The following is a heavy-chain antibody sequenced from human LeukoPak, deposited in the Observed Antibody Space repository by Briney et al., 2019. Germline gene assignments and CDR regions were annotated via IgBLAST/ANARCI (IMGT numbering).Heavy chain of an antibody. CDR3: ANDYGDNWFDP. D-gene: IGHD4-17*01. CDR1: GYTFTSYY. Sequence: ASVKVSCKASGYTFTSYYMHWLRQAPGQGLEWMGWINPNSGGTNYAQKFQGRVTMTRDTSISTAYMELSRLRADDTAVYYCANDYGDNWFDPWGQGTLVTVSS. CDR2: INPNSGGT. J-gene: IGHJ5*02. V-gene: IGHV1-2*02.